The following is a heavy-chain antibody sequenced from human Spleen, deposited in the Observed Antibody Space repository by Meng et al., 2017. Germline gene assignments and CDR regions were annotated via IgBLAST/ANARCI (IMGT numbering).Heavy chain of an antibody. J-gene: IGHJ4*02. CDR1: GGSVTTYY. CDR3: ARTDRYSSTWSDY. Sequence: SETLSLTCTVSGGSVTTYYWSWIRQPPGKGLEWIGYSYYSGSTDYNPSLKSRVTISVDMSKNQFSLKLSSVTAADTAVYYCARTDRYSSTWSDYWGQGTPVTVSS. D-gene: IGHD6-13*01. V-gene: IGHV4-59*02. CDR2: SYYSGST.